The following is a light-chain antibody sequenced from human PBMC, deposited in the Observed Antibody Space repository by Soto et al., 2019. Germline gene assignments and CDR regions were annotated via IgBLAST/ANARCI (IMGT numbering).Light chain of an antibody. Sequence: DIQMTQSPSSLSASVGDRVTITWRASHNVSRRLALFQQKPGKAPKLLIYDASSLESGVPQRFSGSGSGTEFTLTISSLQTDDFSTYYCQQYHSYWTFGQGTKVDIK. J-gene: IGKJ1*01. CDR1: HNVSRR. V-gene: IGKV1-5*01. CDR3: QQYHSYWT. CDR2: DAS.